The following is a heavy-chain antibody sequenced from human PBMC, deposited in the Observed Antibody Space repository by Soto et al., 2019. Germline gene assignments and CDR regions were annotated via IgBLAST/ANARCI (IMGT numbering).Heavy chain of an antibody. CDR3: AKGTNRGTSRLRSTDYYYYGLDL. V-gene: IGHV3-23*01. J-gene: IGHJ6*02. D-gene: IGHD1-26*01. CDR2: ISGSGGST. CDR1: GFIFSSCA. Sequence: EVQVLESGGGLVQPGGSLRLSCAASGFIFSSCAMSWVRQAPGKGLEWVSSISGSGGSTYYADSVKGRFTISRDNSKDTLYLQMNSLRAEDTAVYFCAKGTNRGTSRLRSTDYYYYGLDLWGQGTTVTVSS.